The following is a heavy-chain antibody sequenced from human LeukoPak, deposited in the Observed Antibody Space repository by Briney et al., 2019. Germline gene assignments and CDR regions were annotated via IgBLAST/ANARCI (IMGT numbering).Heavy chain of an antibody. J-gene: IGHJ4*02. Sequence: GGSLRLSCAASGFTFSSYAMSWVRQAPGKGLEWVSAISGSGGSTYYADSVKGRFTISRDDAKNTLYLQMNSLRVEDTAVYYCAKDLTDHGNFDYWGQGTLVTVSS. CDR2: ISGSGGST. D-gene: IGHD4-17*01. V-gene: IGHV3-23*01. CDR3: AKDLTDHGNFDY. CDR1: GFTFSSYA.